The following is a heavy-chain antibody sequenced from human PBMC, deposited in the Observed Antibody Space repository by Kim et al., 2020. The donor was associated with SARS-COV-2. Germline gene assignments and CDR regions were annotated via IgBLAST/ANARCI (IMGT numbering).Heavy chain of an antibody. V-gene: IGHV3-30*18. D-gene: IGHD6-13*01. J-gene: IGHJ4*02. CDR3: AKIRQPVGIAAVPDY. Sequence: GGSLRLSCAASGFTFSSYGMHWVRQAPGKGLEWVAVISYDGSNKYYADSVKGRFTISRDNSKNTLYLQMNSLRAEDTAVYYCAKIRQPVGIAAVPDYWGQGTLVTVSS. CDR2: ISYDGSNK. CDR1: GFTFSSYG.